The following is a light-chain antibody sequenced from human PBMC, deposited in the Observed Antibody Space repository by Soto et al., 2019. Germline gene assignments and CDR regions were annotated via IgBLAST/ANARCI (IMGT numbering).Light chain of an antibody. Sequence: DIQMTQSPSTLSASVGDRVTIACRASQSISSWLAWYQQKPGKAPKLLIYKASSLESGVPSRFSGSGSGTEFTLSISSLQPDDFATYYCQQYNSYPLTFGGGTKVEIK. CDR3: QQYNSYPLT. CDR2: KAS. V-gene: IGKV1-5*03. J-gene: IGKJ4*01. CDR1: QSISSW.